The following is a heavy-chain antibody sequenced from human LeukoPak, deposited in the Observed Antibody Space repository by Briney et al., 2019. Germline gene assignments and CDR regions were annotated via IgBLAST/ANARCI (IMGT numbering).Heavy chain of an antibody. D-gene: IGHD2-2*01. Sequence: GGSLRLSCEASGFSFSNHWMSWVRQAPGKGLEWVANINEDGSEKNYVDSVKGRFTISRDTAKKSVYLQMNSLRAEDTAMYYCARGVGWFDPWGQGTLVTVSS. CDR2: INEDGSEK. V-gene: IGHV3-7*04. J-gene: IGHJ5*02. CDR3: ARGVGWFDP. CDR1: GFSFSNHW.